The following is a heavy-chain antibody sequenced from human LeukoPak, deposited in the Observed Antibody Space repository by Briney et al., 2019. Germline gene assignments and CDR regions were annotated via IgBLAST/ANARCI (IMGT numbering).Heavy chain of an antibody. CDR2: IYTSGST. J-gene: IGHJ5*02. CDR3: ARDQDYYDSSGYPA. CDR1: GGSISSYY. V-gene: IGHV4-4*07. Sequence: KPSETLSLTCTVSGGSISSYYWSWIRQAAGKGLEWIGRIYTSGSTNYNPSLKSRVTMSVDTSKNQFSLKLSSVTAADTAVYYCARDQDYYDSSGYPAWGQGTLVTVSS. D-gene: IGHD3-22*01.